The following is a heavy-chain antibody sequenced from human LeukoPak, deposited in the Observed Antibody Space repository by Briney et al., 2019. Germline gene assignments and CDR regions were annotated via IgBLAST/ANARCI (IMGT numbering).Heavy chain of an antibody. V-gene: IGHV1-18*01. CDR3: ARAQISGYDFWSGYLGY. Sequence: GASVKVSCKASGYTFTSYGISWVRQAPGQGLEWMGWISAYNGNTNYAQKLQGRVTMTTDTSTSTAYMELRSLRSDDTAVYYCARAQISGYDFWSGYLGYWGQGTLVTVSS. J-gene: IGHJ4*02. CDR2: ISAYNGNT. CDR1: GYTFTSYG. D-gene: IGHD3-3*01.